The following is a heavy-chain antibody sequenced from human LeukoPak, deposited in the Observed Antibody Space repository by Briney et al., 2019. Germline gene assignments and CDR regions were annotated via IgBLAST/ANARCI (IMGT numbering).Heavy chain of an antibody. Sequence: SQTLSLICTVSGGSISSRGYYWSWIRQHPGKGLEWIGSIYYSGSTYYNPSLKSRLSISADTSRNQFSLKLSSVTAADTAVYYCARDSVGLEYFHLWGQGTLVTVSS. V-gene: IGHV4-31*03. CDR3: ARDSVGLEYFHL. J-gene: IGHJ1*01. CDR2: IYYSGST. D-gene: IGHD1-26*01. CDR1: GGSISSRGYY.